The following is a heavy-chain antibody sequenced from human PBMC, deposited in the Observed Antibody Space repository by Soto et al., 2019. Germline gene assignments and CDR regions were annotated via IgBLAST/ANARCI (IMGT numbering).Heavy chain of an antibody. D-gene: IGHD3-9*01. Sequence: QVQLVQSGAEVKTPGSSVKVSSKASGGTFSSYSINWVRQAPGQGLEWMGRLIPMFGTTDYAQRFQGRVTFTADESTSTASMEVTNLTSEDTAVYYCARAVVLTFTRFYDMDVWGQGTTVTVSS. CDR1: GGTFSSYS. CDR2: LIPMFGTT. J-gene: IGHJ6*02. V-gene: IGHV1-69*18. CDR3: ARAVVLTFTRFYDMDV.